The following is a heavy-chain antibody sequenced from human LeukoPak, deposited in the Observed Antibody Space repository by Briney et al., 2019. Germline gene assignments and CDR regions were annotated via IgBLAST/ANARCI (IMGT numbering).Heavy chain of an antibody. V-gene: IGHV3-23*01. Sequence: PGGTLRLSCAASGFTFSSYGMSWVRQAPGKGLEWVSVVSASGGTTYYADSVKGRFTISRDNSKSTLYLQMNSLRAEDTAVYYCAKSRSGWLIDYWGQGTLVTVSS. CDR1: GFTFSSYG. CDR3: AKSRSGWLIDY. CDR2: VSASGGTT. J-gene: IGHJ4*02. D-gene: IGHD6-19*01.